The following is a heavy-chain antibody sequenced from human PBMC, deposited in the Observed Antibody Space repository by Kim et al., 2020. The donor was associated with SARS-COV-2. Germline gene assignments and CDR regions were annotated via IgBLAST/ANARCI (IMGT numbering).Heavy chain of an antibody. D-gene: IGHD2-21*01. CDR2: IYNDGTRK. V-gene: IGHV3-74*01. J-gene: IGHJ4*01. CDR3: WCGMIAMCSYYLD. CDR1: GFTFSNYS. Sequence: GGSLRLSCAASGFTFSNYSMHWVRQAPGKGLEWVARIYNDGTRKAYADSVKVRGTISIDNAKNTLFVQMNRLRAEDTAVDYYWCGMIAMCSYYLD.